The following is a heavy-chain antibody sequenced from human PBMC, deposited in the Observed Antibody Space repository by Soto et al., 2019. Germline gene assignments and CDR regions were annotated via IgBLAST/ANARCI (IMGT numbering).Heavy chain of an antibody. V-gene: IGHV1-69*13. CDR1: GGTFSSYA. Sequence: SVKVSCKASGGTFSSYAISWVRQAPGQGLEWMGGIIPIFGTANYAQKFQGRVTITADESTSTAYMELSSLRSEDTAVYYCARGWGNYDFWSGYPYGMDVWGQGTTVTVSS. CDR2: IIPIFGTA. D-gene: IGHD3-3*01. CDR3: ARGWGNYDFWSGYPYGMDV. J-gene: IGHJ6*02.